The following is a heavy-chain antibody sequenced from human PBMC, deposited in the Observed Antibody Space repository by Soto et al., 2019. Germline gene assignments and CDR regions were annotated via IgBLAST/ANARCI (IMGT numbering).Heavy chain of an antibody. D-gene: IGHD6-19*01. V-gene: IGHV2-5*01. J-gene: IGHJ4*02. CDR1: GFSLSTSGLG. Sequence: QITLKESGPTLVRPTQTLTLTCTFSGFSLSTSGLGVGWIRQPPGEALEWLALIYWNDDKRYSPSLKARLTITKDTSKNQVVLTMTNMDPVDIATYYCAHRPSGWYLFDYWGQGTLVTVSS. CDR2: IYWNDDK. CDR3: AHRPSGWYLFDY.